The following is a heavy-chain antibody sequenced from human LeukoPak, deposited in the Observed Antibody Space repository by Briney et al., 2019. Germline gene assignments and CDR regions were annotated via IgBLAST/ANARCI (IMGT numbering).Heavy chain of an antibody. Sequence: HPGGSLRFSCAASGFTFSNYDMHWVRQTTGKRLEWVSGIGTAGDTYYPSPVKGRVTISRENAKSSLFLQMNSLTVGDTAVYYCVRAERRDGYNYLAYWGQGTLVTVSS. D-gene: IGHD5-24*01. CDR1: GFTFSNYD. V-gene: IGHV3-13*01. CDR3: VRAERRDGYNYLAY. CDR2: IGTAGDT. J-gene: IGHJ4*02.